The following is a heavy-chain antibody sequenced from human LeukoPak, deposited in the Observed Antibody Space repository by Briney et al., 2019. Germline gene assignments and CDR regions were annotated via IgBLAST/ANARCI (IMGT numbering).Heavy chain of an antibody. D-gene: IGHD6-19*01. V-gene: IGHV1-2*02. CDR1: GYTFTDHF. CDR2: INPNTGGT. Sequence: GASVTVSCKASGYTFTDHFIHWVRQAPGQGLEWMGWINPNTGGTNYEQNFQGRVSMARDTSISTVYMELSSLRSDDTAVYYCARPLTAGWYGAYWGQGSLVTVSS. CDR3: ARPLTAGWYGAY. J-gene: IGHJ4*02.